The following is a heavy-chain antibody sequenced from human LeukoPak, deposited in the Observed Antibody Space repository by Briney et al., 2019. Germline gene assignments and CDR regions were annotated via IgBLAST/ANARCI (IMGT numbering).Heavy chain of an antibody. J-gene: IGHJ4*02. CDR2: ISGDGGST. D-gene: IGHD4-11*01. V-gene: IGHV3-43*02. CDR1: GFTFDDYA. Sequence: GGSLRLSCAASGFTFDDYAMHWVRQAPGKGLEWVSLISGDGGSTYYADSVKGRFTISRDNTKNSLYLQMNSLKTEDTALYYCAQEKTVPSIPFDYWGQGSLLTVSS. CDR3: AQEKTVPSIPFDY.